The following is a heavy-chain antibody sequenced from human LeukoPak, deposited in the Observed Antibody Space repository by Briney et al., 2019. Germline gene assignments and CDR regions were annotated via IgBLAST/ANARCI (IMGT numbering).Heavy chain of an antibody. CDR1: GFTFSSYA. V-gene: IGHV3-23*01. CDR3: AKDPYYYDSSGYESDY. J-gene: IGHJ4*02. D-gene: IGHD3-22*01. Sequence: EGSLRLSCAASGFTFSSYAMSWVRQAPGKGLEWVSAISGSGGSTYYADSVKGRFTISRDNSKNTLYLQMNSLRAEDTAVYYCAKDPYYYDSSGYESDYWGQGTLVTVSS. CDR2: ISGSGGST.